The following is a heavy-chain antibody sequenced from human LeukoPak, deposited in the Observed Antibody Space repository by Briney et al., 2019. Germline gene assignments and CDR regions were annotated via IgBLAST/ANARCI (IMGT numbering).Heavy chain of an antibody. CDR1: GFTFSSYA. V-gene: IGHV3-72*01. J-gene: IGHJ4*02. CDR2: IRNKANCYTT. CDR3: VGGAVYYFDC. Sequence: PGGSLRLSCAASGFTFSSYAMSWVRQAPGKGLEWVGRIRNKANCYTTEYAASVKGRFTVSRDNSKNSLYLQMNSLKTEDTAVYYCVGGAVYYFDCWGQGTLVTVSS.